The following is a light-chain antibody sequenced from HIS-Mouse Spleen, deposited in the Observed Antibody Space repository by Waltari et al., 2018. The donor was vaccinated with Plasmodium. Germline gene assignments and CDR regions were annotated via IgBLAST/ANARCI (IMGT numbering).Light chain of an antibody. CDR1: QRVSSN. CDR3: QQYNNWPT. CDR2: GAS. Sequence: EIVMTQSPATLSVSPGERATLSCRASQRVSSNLAWYQQKPGQAPRLLISGASTRATGIPARFSGSGSGTEFTITISSMQSEDCAVYYCQQYNNWPTCGQGTRLEIK. V-gene: IGKV3-15*01. J-gene: IGKJ5*01.